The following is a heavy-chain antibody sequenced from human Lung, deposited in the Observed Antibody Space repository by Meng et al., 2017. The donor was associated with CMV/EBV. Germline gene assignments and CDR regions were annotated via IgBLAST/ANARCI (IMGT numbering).Heavy chain of an antibody. V-gene: IGHV4-39*01. Sequence: SETXSLTCTVSGGSISSSSYYWGWIRQPPGKGLEWIGSIYYSGSTYYNPSLKSRVTISVDTSKNQFSLKLSSVTAADTAVYYCARPDDSSGWYMPFDYWGQGTXVTVSS. D-gene: IGHD6-19*01. CDR1: GGSISSSSYY. CDR2: IYYSGST. CDR3: ARPDDSSGWYMPFDY. J-gene: IGHJ4*02.